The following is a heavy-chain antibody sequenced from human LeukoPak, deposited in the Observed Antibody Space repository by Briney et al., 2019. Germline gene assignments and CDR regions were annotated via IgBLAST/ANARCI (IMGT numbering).Heavy chain of an antibody. CDR2: INHSGST. D-gene: IGHD2-2*03. V-gene: IGHV4-34*01. CDR1: GGSFSGYY. J-gene: IGHJ3*02. Sequence: SETLSLTCAVYGGSFSGYYWSWIRQPPGKGLEWIGEINHSGSTNYNPSLKSRVTISVDTSKNQFSLKLSSVTAADTAVYYCARRTGWMVPSRAFDIWGQGTVVTVSS. CDR3: ARRTGWMVPSRAFDI.